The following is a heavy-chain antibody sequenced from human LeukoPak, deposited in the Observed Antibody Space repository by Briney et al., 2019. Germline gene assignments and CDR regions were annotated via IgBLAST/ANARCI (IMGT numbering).Heavy chain of an antibody. Sequence: GGSLRLSCAASGFTFSNYNMNWVRQAPGKGLEWVSSIVTGGTYTHYADSVKGRYTISRDNAKNSLNLQMTRLRAEDTAVYYCARDTRVYSDFWSGYSNWGQGTLVTVSS. CDR3: ARDTRVYSDFWSGYSN. CDR1: GFTFSNYN. V-gene: IGHV3-21*01. CDR2: IVTGGTYT. D-gene: IGHD3-3*01. J-gene: IGHJ4*02.